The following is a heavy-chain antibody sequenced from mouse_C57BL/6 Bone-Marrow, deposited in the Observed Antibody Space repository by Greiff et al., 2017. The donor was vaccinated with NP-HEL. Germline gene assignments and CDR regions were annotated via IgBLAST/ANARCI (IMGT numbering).Heavy chain of an antibody. V-gene: IGHV1-19*01. CDR1: GYTFTDYY. CDR3: ARTYYGKGGYYFDY. D-gene: IGHD2-10*01. J-gene: IGHJ2*01. Sequence: EVKLVESGPVLVKPGASVKMSCKASGYTFTDYYMNWVKQSHGKSLEWIGVINPYNGGTSYNQKFKGKATLTVDKSSSTAYMELNSLTSEDSAVYYCARTYYGKGGYYFDYWGQGTTLTVSS. CDR2: INPYNGGT.